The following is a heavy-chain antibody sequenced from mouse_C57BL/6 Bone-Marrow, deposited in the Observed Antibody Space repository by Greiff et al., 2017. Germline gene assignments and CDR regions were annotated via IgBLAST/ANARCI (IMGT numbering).Heavy chain of an antibody. CDR3: ARTTTVVAGDY. Sequence: VQLQQPGAELVMPGASVKLSCKASGYTFTSYWMHWVKQRPGQGLEWIGEIDPSDSYTNYNQKFKGKSTLTVAKSSSTAYMQLSCLTSEDSSVYYCARTTTVVAGDYWGQGTTLTVSS. CDR2: IDPSDSYT. D-gene: IGHD1-1*01. CDR1: GYTFTSYW. J-gene: IGHJ2*01. V-gene: IGHV1-69*01.